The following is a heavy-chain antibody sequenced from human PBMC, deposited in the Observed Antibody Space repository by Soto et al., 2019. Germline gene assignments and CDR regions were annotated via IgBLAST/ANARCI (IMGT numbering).Heavy chain of an antibody. CDR1: GFVFSSYW. Sequence: LLESGGDLVQPGGSLTLSCAASGFVFSSYWLHWVRQVPGKGLVWVSRINMDGSTSNYADSVKGRFTISRDNSRKSLYLQMSDLRVEVTAVYYCARDGGVSIFGPKRLPLKWLELWGRGTLVTVSS. CDR3: ARDGGVSIFGPKRLPLKWLEL. D-gene: IGHD3-3*01. CDR2: INMDGSTS. V-gene: IGHV3-74*01. J-gene: IGHJ5*02.